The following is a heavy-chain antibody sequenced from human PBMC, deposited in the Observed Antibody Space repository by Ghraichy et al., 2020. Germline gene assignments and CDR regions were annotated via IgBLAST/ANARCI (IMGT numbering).Heavy chain of an antibody. D-gene: IGHD4-23*01. CDR3: ASDLPYVGNLAEDWFDP. V-gene: IGHV1-2*02. J-gene: IGHJ5*02. CDR2: INPNSGGT. Sequence: ASVKVSCKASGYTFTGYYMHCVRQAPGQGLEWMGCINPNSGGTNYAQKFQGRVTMTRDTSISTAYMELSRLRSDDTAVYYCASDLPYVGNLAEDWFDPWGQGTLVTVS. CDR1: GYTFTGYY.